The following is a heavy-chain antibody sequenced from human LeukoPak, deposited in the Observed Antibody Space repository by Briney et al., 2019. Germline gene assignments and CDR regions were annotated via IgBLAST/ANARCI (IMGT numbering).Heavy chain of an antibody. V-gene: IGHV3-74*01. CDR1: GFTFSRYW. J-gene: IGHJ4*02. CDR3: VREGYSTGQFDY. CDR2: INSDGSDI. Sequence: GGSLRLSCAASGFTFSRYWMHWVRQAPGKGLVWVSRINSDGSDIGYADSVKGRFTISRDNAKNSLYLQMNSLRAEDTAVYYCVREGYSTGQFDYWGQGTLVTVSS. D-gene: IGHD2-8*02.